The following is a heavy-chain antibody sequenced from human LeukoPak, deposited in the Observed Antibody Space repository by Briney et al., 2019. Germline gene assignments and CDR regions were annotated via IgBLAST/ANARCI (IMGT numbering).Heavy chain of an antibody. Sequence: SETLSLTCAVYGGSFSGYYWSWIRQPPGRGLEWIGEINHSGSTNYNPSLKSRVTISVDTSKNQFSLKLSSVTAADTAVYYCARPHRFWGQGTLVTVSS. CDR3: ARPHRF. J-gene: IGHJ4*02. CDR2: INHSGST. CDR1: GGSFSGYY. V-gene: IGHV4-34*01.